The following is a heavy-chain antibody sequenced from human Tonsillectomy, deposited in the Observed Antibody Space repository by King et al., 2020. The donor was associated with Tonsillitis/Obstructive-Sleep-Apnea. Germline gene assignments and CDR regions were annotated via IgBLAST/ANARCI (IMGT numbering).Heavy chain of an antibody. V-gene: IGHV3-23*04. Sequence: VQLVESGGGLVQPGGSLRLSCAASGFTFSSYAMSWVRQAPGKGLEWVSAISGSGGSTYYADSVKGRFTISRDNYTNTLYRKMNSLGAEDTAVYNCAKGTDYCSSTSCYGYYYMDVWGKGTTVTVSS. CDR1: GFTFSSYA. CDR2: ISGSGGST. J-gene: IGHJ6*03. CDR3: AKGTDYCSSTSCYGYYYMDV. D-gene: IGHD2-2*01.